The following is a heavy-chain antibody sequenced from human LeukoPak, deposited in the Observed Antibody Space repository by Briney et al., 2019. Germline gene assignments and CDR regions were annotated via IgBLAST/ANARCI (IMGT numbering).Heavy chain of an antibody. CDR1: GYSISSGFY. CDR2: IYHSGST. V-gene: IGHV4-38-2*02. CDR3: ARGVGLTQGGTFDY. J-gene: IGHJ4*02. D-gene: IGHD1-1*01. Sequence: SETLSLTCTVSGYSISSGFYWGWIRQPPGKGPKWIRSIYHSGSTHYNSSLKSRVTISVDTSKNQLSLKLSSVTAADTAVYYCARGVGLTQGGTFDYWGQGTLVTVSS.